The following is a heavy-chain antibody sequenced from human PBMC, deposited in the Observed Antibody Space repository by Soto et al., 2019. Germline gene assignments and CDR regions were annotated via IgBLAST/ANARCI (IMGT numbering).Heavy chain of an antibody. D-gene: IGHD5-18*01. Sequence: ASVKVSCKASGGTFSSYAISWVRQAPGQGLEWMGGIIPIFGTANYAQKFQGRVTITADESTSTAYMELSSLRSEDTALYYCARGPQSQLWPQGWFDPWGQGTLVTVSS. J-gene: IGHJ5*02. V-gene: IGHV1-69*13. CDR2: IIPIFGTA. CDR1: GGTFSSYA. CDR3: ARGPQSQLWPQGWFDP.